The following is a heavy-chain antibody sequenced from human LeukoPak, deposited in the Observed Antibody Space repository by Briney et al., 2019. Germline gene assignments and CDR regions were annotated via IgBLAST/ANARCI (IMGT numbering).Heavy chain of an antibody. J-gene: IGHJ4*02. CDR3: TRSPGPLGH. V-gene: IGHV3-49*04. D-gene: IGHD3-16*01. CDR2: IRSKAYGGTT. Sequence: GGSLRLSCTASGFTFGDYAMSWVRQAPGKGLEWVGFIRSKAYGGTTEYAASVKGRFTISRDDSKSIAYLQMNSLETEDTAVYYCTRSPGPLGHWGQGTLVTVSS. CDR1: GFTFGDYA.